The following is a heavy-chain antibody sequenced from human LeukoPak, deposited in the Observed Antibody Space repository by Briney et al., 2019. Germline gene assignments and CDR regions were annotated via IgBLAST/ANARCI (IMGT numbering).Heavy chain of an antibody. D-gene: IGHD6-19*01. Sequence: PSETLSLTCTVSGGSISSYYWSWIRQPPGKGLEWIGYIYYSGSTNYNPSLKSRVTISVDTSKNQFSLKLSSVTAADTAVYYCARSGLYLYSSGWYDPLDYWGQGTLVTVSS. V-gene: IGHV4-59*08. CDR2: IYYSGST. CDR1: GGSISSYY. J-gene: IGHJ4*02. CDR3: ARSGLYLYSSGWYDPLDY.